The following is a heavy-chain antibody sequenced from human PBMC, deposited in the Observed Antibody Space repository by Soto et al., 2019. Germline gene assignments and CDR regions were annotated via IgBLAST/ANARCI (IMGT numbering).Heavy chain of an antibody. CDR2: ISGSGGST. D-gene: IGHD3-9*01. J-gene: IGHJ6*02. Sequence: EVQLLESGGGLVQPGGSLRLSCAASGFTFSSYAMSWVRQAPGKGLEWVSAISGSGGSTYYGDSVKGRFTISRDNSKNTLYLQMNSLRAGDTAVYYCAKDSGYYDILPYGMDVWGQGTTVTVSS. V-gene: IGHV3-23*01. CDR3: AKDSGYYDILPYGMDV. CDR1: GFTFSSYA.